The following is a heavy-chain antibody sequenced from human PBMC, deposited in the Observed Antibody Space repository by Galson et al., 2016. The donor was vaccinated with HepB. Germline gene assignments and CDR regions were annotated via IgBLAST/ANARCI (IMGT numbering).Heavy chain of an antibody. CDR3: ARGEWNYVLYYYGMDV. V-gene: IGHV4-59*01. J-gene: IGHJ6*02. CDR2: IHYTGKT. Sequence: SETLSLTCTVSGGSISSYYWSWIRQPPGKGLEWIGYIHYTGKTNCNPSLKSRVTMSMDTSKNKFSLKLSSVTAADTGVYYCARGEWNYVLYYYGMDVWGQGTTVTVSS. D-gene: IGHD1-7*01. CDR1: GGSISSYY.